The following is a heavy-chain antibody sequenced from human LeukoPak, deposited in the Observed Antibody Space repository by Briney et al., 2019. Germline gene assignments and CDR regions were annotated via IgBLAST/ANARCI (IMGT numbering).Heavy chain of an antibody. CDR3: AKQGFWSGYYSYYYYYMDV. Sequence: PGGSLRLSCAASGFTFSSYGMHWVRQAPGKGLEWVAFIRYDGSNKYYADSVKGRFTISRDNSKNQLYLQMNSLRAEDTAVYYCAKQGFWSGYYSYYYYYMDVWGKGTTVTVSS. V-gene: IGHV3-30*02. CDR1: GFTFSSYG. J-gene: IGHJ6*03. D-gene: IGHD3-3*01. CDR2: IRYDGSNK.